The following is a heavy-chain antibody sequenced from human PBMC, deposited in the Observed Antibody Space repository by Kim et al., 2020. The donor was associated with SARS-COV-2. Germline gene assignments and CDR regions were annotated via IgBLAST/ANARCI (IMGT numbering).Heavy chain of an antibody. J-gene: IGHJ5*02. Sequence: SETLSLTCTVSGGSISSSSYYWGWIRQPPGKGLEWIGSIYYSGSTYYNPSLKSRVTISVDTSKNQFSLKLSSVTAADTAVYYCAREIWFGELLQDWFDPWGQGTLVTVSS. V-gene: IGHV4-39*02. D-gene: IGHD3-10*01. CDR1: GGSISSSSYY. CDR2: IYYSGST. CDR3: AREIWFGELLQDWFDP.